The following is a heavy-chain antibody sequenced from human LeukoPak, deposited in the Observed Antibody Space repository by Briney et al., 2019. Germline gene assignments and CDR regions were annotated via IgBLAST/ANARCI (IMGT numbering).Heavy chain of an antibody. CDR3: ARVSPDYYYYYGMDV. Sequence: GSLRLSCAASGFTVSSNYMSWVRQAPGKGLEWVSVIYSGGSTYYADSVKGRFTISRHNSKNTLYLQMNSLRAEDTAVYYCARVSPDYYYYYGMDVWGQGTTVTVSS. CDR1: GFTVSSNY. CDR2: IYSGGST. J-gene: IGHJ6*02. V-gene: IGHV3-53*04.